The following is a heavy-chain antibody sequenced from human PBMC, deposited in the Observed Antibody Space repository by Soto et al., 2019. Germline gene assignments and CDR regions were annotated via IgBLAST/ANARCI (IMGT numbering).Heavy chain of an antibody. D-gene: IGHD3-9*01. CDR3: AKLRYFDRDAFDI. Sequence: EVQLLGESGGGLVQPGWSLRLSCAASGFTFSSYAMNWVRQAPGKGLEWVSVITGSGGSTYYADSVKGRFTISRDNSKNTLYLQMNSLRAGDTAVYYCAKLRYFDRDAFDIWGQGTMVTVSS. J-gene: IGHJ3*02. CDR1: GFTFSSYA. V-gene: IGHV3-23*01. CDR2: ITGSGGST.